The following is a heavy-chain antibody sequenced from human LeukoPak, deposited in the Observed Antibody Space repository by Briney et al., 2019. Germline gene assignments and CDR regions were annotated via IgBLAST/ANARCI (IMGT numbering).Heavy chain of an antibody. J-gene: IGHJ4*02. CDR2: IRSKNEGGTT. CDR1: GFNFSNAW. D-gene: IGHD6-6*01. CDR3: ATGGSIAAH. V-gene: IGHV3-15*01. Sequence: GSLRLSCAASGFNFSNAWMSWVRQAPGKGLEWVGHIRSKNEGGTTDYAAPVKGRFTISRDDSKNTLYLQIRSLKTEDTAVYYCATGGSIAAHWGQGTLVTVSS.